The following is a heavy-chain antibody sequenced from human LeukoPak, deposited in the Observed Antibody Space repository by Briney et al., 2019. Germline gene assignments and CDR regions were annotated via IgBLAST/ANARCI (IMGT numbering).Heavy chain of an antibody. Sequence: GGALRLSCAASRVTPSTSKLTSVRPTPGKGLECVSPLSEIGSTTYYADSVKGRFTISRDNSKNTLYLQMNSLRAEDTAVYYCVKGSGCDYWGQVALVTV. J-gene: IGHJ4*02. CDR3: VKGSGCDY. V-gene: IGHV3-23*01. CDR2: LSEIGSTT. CDR1: RVTPSTSK.